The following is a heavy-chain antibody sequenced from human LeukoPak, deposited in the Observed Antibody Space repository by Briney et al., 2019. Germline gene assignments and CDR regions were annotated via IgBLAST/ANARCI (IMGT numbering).Heavy chain of an antibody. CDR3: ARVGGSGINDAFDI. J-gene: IGHJ3*02. V-gene: IGHV4-4*07. Sequence: SETLSLTCTVSGCTISSYYRSWIRQPAGKGLEWIGRIYTSGSTNYNPSLKRRVTMSEDTTKNQFSLKLSSVTAADTAVYYCARVGGSGINDAFDIWGQGTMVTVSS. CDR2: IYTSGST. CDR1: GCTISSYY. D-gene: IGHD3-10*01.